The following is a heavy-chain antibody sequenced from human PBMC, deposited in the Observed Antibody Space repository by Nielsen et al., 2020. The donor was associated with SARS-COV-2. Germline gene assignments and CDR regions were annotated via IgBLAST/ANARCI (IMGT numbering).Heavy chain of an antibody. V-gene: IGHV1-8*01. J-gene: IGHJ4*02. D-gene: IGHD3-22*01. CDR1: GYTFINHD. CDR3: ARDSSGTYRRVDY. CDR2: MSPNSGNT. Sequence: ASVKVSCKASGYTFINHDINWVRQAAGQGLEWMGWMSPNSGNTGYAQKFLGTVTMTRDTSTSTVYMELSSLRSDDTAVYYCARDSSGTYRRVDYWGQGTLVTVSS.